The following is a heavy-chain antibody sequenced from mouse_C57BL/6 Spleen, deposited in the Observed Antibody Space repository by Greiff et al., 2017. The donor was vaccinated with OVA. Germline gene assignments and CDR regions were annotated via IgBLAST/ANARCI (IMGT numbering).Heavy chain of an antibody. D-gene: IGHD2-3*01. CDR2: IDPSDSET. J-gene: IGHJ2*01. CDR1: GYTFTSYW. CDR3: ARRGRLLYFDY. V-gene: IGHV1-52*01. Sequence: QVQLKQPGAELVRPGSSVKLSCKASGYTFTSYWMHWVKQRPIQGLEWIGNIDPSDSETHYNQKFKDKATLTVDKSYSTAYMQISSLTSEDSAVYYCARRGRLLYFDYWGQGTTLTVSS.